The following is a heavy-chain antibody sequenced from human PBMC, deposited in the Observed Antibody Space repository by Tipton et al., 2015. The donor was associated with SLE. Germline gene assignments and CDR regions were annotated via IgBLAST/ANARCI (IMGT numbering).Heavy chain of an antibody. J-gene: IGHJ6*02. CDR2: VSGDASST. CDR1: GFTFSTYW. D-gene: IGHD2-2*01. Sequence: SLRLSCEDSGFTFSTYWMHWVRKSPGKGLVWVSIVSGDASSTRYADSVKGRFTISRDNAKNTLYLQMNSLRAEDTAVYYCARDAGMHMDVWGQGTAVTVSS. CDR3: ARDAGMHMDV. V-gene: IGHV3-74*01.